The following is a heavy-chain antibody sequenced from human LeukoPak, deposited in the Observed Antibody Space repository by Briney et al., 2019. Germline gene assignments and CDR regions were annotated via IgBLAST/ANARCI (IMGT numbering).Heavy chain of an antibody. Sequence: PSETVSPTCTVSGGSISSGGYYWSWIRQPPGKGLEWIGYIYYRGSTNYNPSLKSRVTISVDTSQNQFSLKLSSVTAADTAVYYCGRHPLVFGTYGTLDYWGQGTMVTVSS. CDR3: GRHPLVFGTYGTLDY. D-gene: IGHD3-16*01. J-gene: IGHJ4*01. CDR1: GGSISSGGYY. V-gene: IGHV4-61*08. CDR2: IYYRGST.